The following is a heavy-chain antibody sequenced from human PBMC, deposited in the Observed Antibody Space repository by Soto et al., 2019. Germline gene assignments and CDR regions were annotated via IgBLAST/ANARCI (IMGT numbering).Heavy chain of an antibody. J-gene: IGHJ3*02. V-gene: IGHV4-31*03. D-gene: IGHD5-12*01. CDR3: ARSWLRNPRDTFDI. CDR1: GGSISSNNYY. Sequence: QVQLQESGPGLVKPSQTLSLTCTVSGGSISSNNYYWSWIRQHPGRGLEWIGYIYYSVSTYYNPSLKSRVTISLDTSKNQFSLKLSSVTAADTAVYYCARSWLRNPRDTFDIWGQGTMVTVSS. CDR2: IYYSVST.